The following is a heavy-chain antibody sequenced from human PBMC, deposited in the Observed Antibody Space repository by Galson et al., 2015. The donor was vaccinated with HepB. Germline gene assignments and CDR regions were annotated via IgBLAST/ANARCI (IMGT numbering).Heavy chain of an antibody. CDR1: GFTFSSYS. Sequence: SLRLSCAASGFTFSSYSMNWVRQAPGKGLEWVSYISSSSSTIYYADSVKGRFTISRDNAKNSLYLQMNSLRAEDTAVYYCARKGPPPEYSSSSRNWFDPWGQGTLVTVSS. CDR2: ISSSSSTI. CDR3: ARKGPPPEYSSSSRNWFDP. D-gene: IGHD6-6*01. V-gene: IGHV3-48*01. J-gene: IGHJ5*02.